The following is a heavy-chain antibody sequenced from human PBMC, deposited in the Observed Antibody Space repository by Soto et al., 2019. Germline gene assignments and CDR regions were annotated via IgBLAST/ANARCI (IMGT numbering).Heavy chain of an antibody. CDR1: GFSLNTRGVG. D-gene: IGHD6-19*01. J-gene: IGHJ6*02. V-gene: IGHV2-5*02. CDR2: IYWDDDK. Sequence: QITLKASGPTLVKPTQTLTLTCTFSGFSLNTRGVGVGWIRQPPGKALEWLALIYWDDDKRYSPSLKTRLTIXQXSXEXXAVLTMTNMDPVAAATHSCTHSIPWVGVAVGGMAVWGQGTTVTVSS. CDR3: THSIPWVGVAVGGMAV.